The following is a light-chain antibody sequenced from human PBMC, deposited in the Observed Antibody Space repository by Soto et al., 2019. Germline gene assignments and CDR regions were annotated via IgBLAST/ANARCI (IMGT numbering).Light chain of an antibody. Sequence: SYVLTQPPSVSVAPGETARITCGGNNIGSKSVHWYQQKPGQAPVLVIYYDSDRPSGIPERFSGSNSGNTATLTISRVEAGDEADYYCQVWDSSSDSYVFGTGTKLTVL. J-gene: IGLJ1*01. CDR3: QVWDSSSDSYV. V-gene: IGLV3-21*04. CDR1: NIGSKS. CDR2: YDS.